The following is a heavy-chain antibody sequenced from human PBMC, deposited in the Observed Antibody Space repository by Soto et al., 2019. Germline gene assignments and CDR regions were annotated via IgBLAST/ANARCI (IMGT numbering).Heavy chain of an antibody. CDR1: GGSISSYY. D-gene: IGHD6-6*01. V-gene: IGHV4-59*08. CDR3: ARLYSSSPDYYYYYYMDV. CDR2: IYYSGST. J-gene: IGHJ6*03. Sequence: SETLSLTCTVSGGSISSYYWSWIRQPPGKGLEWIGYIYYSGSTNYNPSLKSRVTISVDTSKNQFSLKLSSVTAADTAVYYCARLYSSSPDYYYYYYMDVWGKGTTVTVSS.